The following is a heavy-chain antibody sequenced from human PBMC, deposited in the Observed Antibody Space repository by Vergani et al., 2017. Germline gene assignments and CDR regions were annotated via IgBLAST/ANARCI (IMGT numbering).Heavy chain of an antibody. CDR3: ASSRYCSGGSCYSGGHYYYYGMDV. V-gene: IGHV1-18*01. Sequence: QVPLVQSGAVVKKPGASVKVSCKASGYTFTSYGISWVRQAPGQGLECMGWISAYNGNTNYAQKLQGRVTMTTDTSTSTAYMELRSLRSDDTAVYYCASSRYCSGGSCYSGGHYYYYGMDVWGQGTTVTVSS. CDR1: GYTFTSYG. CDR2: ISAYNGNT. J-gene: IGHJ6*02. D-gene: IGHD2-15*01.